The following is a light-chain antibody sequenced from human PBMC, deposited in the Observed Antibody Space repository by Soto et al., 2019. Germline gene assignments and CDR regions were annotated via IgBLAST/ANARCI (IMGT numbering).Light chain of an antibody. V-gene: IGKV1-5*01. Sequence: DIQMTQSPSILSASIGDRVTISCRASQSISVWLAWYQQKPGKAPRVLIFDATALESGVPSRFSGSGSGTEFTLTINNLQPDDFATYYCQQYHNSWWTFGNGTQVDIX. CDR3: QQYHNSWWT. CDR1: QSISVW. J-gene: IGKJ1*01. CDR2: DAT.